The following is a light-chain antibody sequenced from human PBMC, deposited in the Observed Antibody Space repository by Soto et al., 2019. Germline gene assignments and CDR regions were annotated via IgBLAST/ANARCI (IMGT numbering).Light chain of an antibody. Sequence: QSALTQPRSVSGSPGQSVAISCTGANSAVGGYNSVSWYQQHPGKAPKLMIYDVTKRPSGVPDRYSGSKSGNTASLTISGLQAEDEADYYCCSFAGSVVFGGGTKVTVL. V-gene: IGLV2-11*01. CDR2: DVT. CDR3: CSFAGSVV. J-gene: IGLJ2*01. CDR1: NSAVGGYNS.